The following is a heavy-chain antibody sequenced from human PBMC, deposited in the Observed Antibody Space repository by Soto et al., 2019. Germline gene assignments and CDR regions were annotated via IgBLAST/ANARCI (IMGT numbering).Heavy chain of an antibody. Sequence: ASVKVSCKASGYTFTSYGISWVRQAPGQGLEWMGWISAYNGNTNYAQKLQGRVTMTTDTSTSTAYMELRSLRSDDTAVYYCARGYCSGGSCYSIGYYYYYYGMDVWGQGTTVTVSS. J-gene: IGHJ6*02. D-gene: IGHD2-15*01. CDR3: ARGYCSGGSCYSIGYYYYYYGMDV. CDR1: GYTFTSYG. CDR2: ISAYNGNT. V-gene: IGHV1-18*04.